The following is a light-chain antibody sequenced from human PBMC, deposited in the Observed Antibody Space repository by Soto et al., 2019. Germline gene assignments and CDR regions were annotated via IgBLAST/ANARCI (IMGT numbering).Light chain of an antibody. CDR1: QSVNNN. CDR3: QEYNTWPWT. CDR2: GAS. J-gene: IGKJ1*01. V-gene: IGKV3-15*01. Sequence: EIVMTQSPATLSVSPGARATLSCRASQSVNNNLAWYQQKLGQAPRVLIYGASTRATGIPARFTGSGSGTEFILTITSLQSEDSAVYYCQEYNTWPWTFGQGTKVDIK.